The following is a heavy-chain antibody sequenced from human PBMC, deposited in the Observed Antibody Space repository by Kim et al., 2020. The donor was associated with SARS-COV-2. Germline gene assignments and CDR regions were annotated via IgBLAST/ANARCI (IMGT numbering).Heavy chain of an antibody. CDR3: AKLEVGFGELGEAEY. D-gene: IGHD3-10*01. CDR2: ISGDGGST. CDR1: GFTFDDYA. V-gene: IGHV3-43*02. Sequence: GGSLRLSCAASGFTFDDYAMHWVRQAPGKGLEWVSLISGDGGSTYYADSVKGRFTISRDNSKNSLYLQMNSLRTEDTALYYCAKLEVGFGELGEAEYWGQGTLVTVSS. J-gene: IGHJ4*02.